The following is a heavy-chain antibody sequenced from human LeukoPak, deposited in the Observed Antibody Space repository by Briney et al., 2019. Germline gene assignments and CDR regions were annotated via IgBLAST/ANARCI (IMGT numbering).Heavy chain of an antibody. V-gene: IGHV4-34*01. J-gene: IGHJ4*02. D-gene: IGHD6-13*01. CDR1: GRSFSGYY. CDR3: ARGAAAALWYYFDY. Sequence: PSETLSLTCAVYGRSFSGYYWSWIRQPPGKGLEWIGEINHSGSANYNPALKSRVTISVDTSKNQFSLKLNSVTAADTAVYYCARGAAAALWYYFDYWGQGTLVTVSS. CDR2: INHSGSA.